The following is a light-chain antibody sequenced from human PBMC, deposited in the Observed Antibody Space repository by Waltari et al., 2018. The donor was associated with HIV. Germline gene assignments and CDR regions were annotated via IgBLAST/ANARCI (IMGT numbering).Light chain of an antibody. CDR2: EVS. V-gene: IGKV2D-29*02. CDR3: IQTIHLPIT. CDR1: QSLLHNDGKTY. J-gene: IGKJ5*01. Sequence: VMTQTPLSLSVTPGQPASISCKCSQSLLHNDGKTYLYWYLQKPGQSPQLLLYEVSNRFSGVPDRFSGSGSGTNFTLKISRVEAEDVGVYYCIQTIHLPITFGQGTRLEIK.